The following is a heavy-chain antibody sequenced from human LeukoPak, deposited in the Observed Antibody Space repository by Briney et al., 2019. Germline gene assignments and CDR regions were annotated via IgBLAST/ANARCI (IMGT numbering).Heavy chain of an antibody. CDR3: ASLQDYYDSSGYGWFDP. J-gene: IGHJ5*02. CDR2: IDPSGGST. CDR1: GYTFTSFH. V-gene: IGHV1-46*01. D-gene: IGHD3-22*01. Sequence: ASVKVSCKTSGYTFTSFHMHWVRQAPGQGLEWMGMIDPSGGSTTYAQNFQGRVTMTRDTSTNTFYMELSRLRFDDTAIYFCASLQDYYDSSGYGWFDPWGQGTLVTVSS.